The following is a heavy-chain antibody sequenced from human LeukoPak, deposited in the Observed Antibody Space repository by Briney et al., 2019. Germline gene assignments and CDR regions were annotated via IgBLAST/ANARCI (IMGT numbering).Heavy chain of an antibody. CDR2: INPNSGGT. CDR3: ATVYCSGGRCFDSFGFYYYYYAMDV. Sequence: ASVKVSCKASGYNFNGYAIHWVRQAPGQGLEWMGWINPNSGGTSFAQKIQGSVSVTRDSSISAAYMELSSLTSDDTAVYDCATVYCSGGRCFDSFGFYYYYYAMDVWGHGTTVTVSS. D-gene: IGHD2-15*01. V-gene: IGHV1-2*02. CDR1: GYNFNGYA. J-gene: IGHJ6*02.